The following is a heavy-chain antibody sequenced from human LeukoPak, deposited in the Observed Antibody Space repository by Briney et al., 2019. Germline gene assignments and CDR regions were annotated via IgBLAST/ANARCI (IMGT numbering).Heavy chain of an antibody. D-gene: IGHD2-2*01. CDR2: IGGSGSST. J-gene: IGHJ4*02. CDR1: GFTFSSYV. Sequence: GGSLRLSCEASGFTFSSYVMTWVRQAPEKGLEWVSAIGGSGSSTYYADSVKGRFTISRDNAKSTLYLQMNSLRAEDTAVYYCARYRGASSCYAGFDHWGQGSLVTVSS. CDR3: ARYRGASSCYAGFDH. V-gene: IGHV3-23*01.